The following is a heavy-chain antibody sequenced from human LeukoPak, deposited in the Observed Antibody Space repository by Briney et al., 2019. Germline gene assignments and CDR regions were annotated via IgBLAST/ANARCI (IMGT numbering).Heavy chain of an antibody. Sequence: ASVKVSCKASGYTFTSYYTHWVRQAPGQGLEWMGIINPSGGSTSYAQKFQGRVTMTRDTSTSTVYMELSSLRSEDTAVYYCARDIVVVPAAMPGDYYYYYYMDVWGKGTTVTVSS. CDR1: GYTFTSYY. V-gene: IGHV1-46*01. J-gene: IGHJ6*03. CDR2: INPSGGST. D-gene: IGHD2-2*01. CDR3: ARDIVVVPAAMPGDYYYYYYMDV.